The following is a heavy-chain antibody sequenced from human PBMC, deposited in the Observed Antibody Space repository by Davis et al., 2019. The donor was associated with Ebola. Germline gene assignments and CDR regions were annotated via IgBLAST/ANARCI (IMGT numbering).Heavy chain of an antibody. J-gene: IGHJ6*02. V-gene: IGHV1-69*13. Sequence: SVKVSCKASGGTFSSYAISWVRQAPGQGLEWMGGIIPIFGTANYAQKFQGRVTITADESTSTAYMELSSLRSEDTAVYYCARGVREEGSSWYYYYGMDVWGQGTTVTVSS. D-gene: IGHD6-13*01. CDR1: GGTFSSYA. CDR2: IIPIFGTA. CDR3: ARGVREEGSSWYYYYGMDV.